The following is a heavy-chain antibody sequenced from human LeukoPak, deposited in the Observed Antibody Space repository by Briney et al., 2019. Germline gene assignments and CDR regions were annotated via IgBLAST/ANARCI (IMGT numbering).Heavy chain of an antibody. V-gene: IGHV4-39*07. J-gene: IGHJ4*02. D-gene: IGHD5-12*01. Sequence: PSETLSLTCTVSGGSISSSSYYWGWIRQPPGKGLEWIGSIYYSGSTYYNPSLKSRVTISVDTSKNQFSLRLTSVTAADTAVYYCARGRVSGYDLFDYWGQGTLVTVSS. CDR3: ARGRVSGYDLFDY. CDR2: IYYSGST. CDR1: GGSISSSSYY.